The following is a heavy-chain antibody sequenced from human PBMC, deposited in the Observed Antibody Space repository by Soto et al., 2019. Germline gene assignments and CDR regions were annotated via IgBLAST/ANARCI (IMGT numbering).Heavy chain of an antibody. D-gene: IGHD3-3*01. CDR3: AKIPSRGMIFGAGS. CDR1: GFIFRNRV. J-gene: IGHJ5*02. CDR2: IDNSGDGS. V-gene: IGHV3-23*05. Sequence: GGSLRLSCAASGFIFRNRVLNWVRQAPGKGLEWVSAIDNSGDGSFYADSVKGRFIISRDNSNDTVFLHMNNLRLEDTAFYYCAKIPSRGMIFGAGSWGQGTLVTVSS.